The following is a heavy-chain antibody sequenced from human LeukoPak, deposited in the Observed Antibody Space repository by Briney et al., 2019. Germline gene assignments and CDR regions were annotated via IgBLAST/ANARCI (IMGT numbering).Heavy chain of an antibody. CDR3: ASGTTGIVSHFDY. CDR2: IYYSGST. D-gene: IGHD1-1*01. CDR1: GGSISSYY. J-gene: IGHJ4*02. V-gene: IGHV4-59*08. Sequence: SETLSLTCTVSGGSISSYYWSWIRQPPVKGLEWIGYIYYSGSTNYNPSLKSRVTISVDTSKNQFSLKLSSVTAADTAVYYCASGTTGIVSHFDYWGQGTLVTVSS.